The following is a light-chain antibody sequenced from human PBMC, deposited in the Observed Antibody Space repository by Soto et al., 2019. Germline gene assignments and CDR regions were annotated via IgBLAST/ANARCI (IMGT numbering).Light chain of an antibody. CDR2: DNN. J-gene: IGLJ2*01. CDR1: SSNIGHNY. V-gene: IGLV1-51*01. Sequence: QSVLTQPPSVSAAPGQKVTISCSGSSSNIGHNYVCWHQQLPGTAPKLLIYDNNKRPSGIPDRFSGSKSGTSATLGITGLQTGDEADYYCGTWDSRLSVGVFGGGTKLTVL. CDR3: GTWDSRLSVGV.